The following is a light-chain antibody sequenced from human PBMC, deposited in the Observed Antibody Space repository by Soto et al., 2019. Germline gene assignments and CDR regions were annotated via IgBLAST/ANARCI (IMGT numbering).Light chain of an antibody. CDR2: DVS. J-gene: IGLJ2*01. Sequence: QSVLTQPASVSGSHGQSITISCTGTSSDVGGYNYVSWYQQHPGKAPKLMIYDVSNRPSGVSNRFSGSKSGNTASLTISGLQAEDEADYYCSSYTSSSFVVFGGGTKLTVL. CDR3: SSYTSSSFVV. CDR1: SSDVGGYNY. V-gene: IGLV2-14*01.